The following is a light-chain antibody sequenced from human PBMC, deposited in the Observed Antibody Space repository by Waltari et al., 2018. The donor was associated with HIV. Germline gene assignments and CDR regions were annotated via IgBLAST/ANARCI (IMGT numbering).Light chain of an antibody. CDR1: QTVSSSY. V-gene: IGKV3-20*01. Sequence: EIVLTQSPGTLSLSPGERATLSCRASQTVSSSYLAWYQQRPGQAPRPLISGAFSRATGIPDRFSGSGSGTDFTLTISRLEPEDFEVYYCQHSGTSPRFGPGTKVDIK. J-gene: IGKJ3*01. CDR2: GAF. CDR3: QHSGTSPR.